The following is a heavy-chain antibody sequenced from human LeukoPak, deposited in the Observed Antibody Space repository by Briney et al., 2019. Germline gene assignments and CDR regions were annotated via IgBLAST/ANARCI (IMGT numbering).Heavy chain of an antibody. CDR1: GGSISSYY. D-gene: IGHD4-17*01. CDR2: IYYSGST. V-gene: IGHV4-59*01. CDR3: ARVGNGDYSYYYYMDV. J-gene: IGHJ6*03. Sequence: SETLSLTCTVSGGSISSYYWSWIRQPPGKGLEWIGYIYYSGSTNYNPSLKSRVTISVDTSKNQFSLKLSSVTAADTAVYYCARVGNGDYSYYYYMDVWGKGTTVTISS.